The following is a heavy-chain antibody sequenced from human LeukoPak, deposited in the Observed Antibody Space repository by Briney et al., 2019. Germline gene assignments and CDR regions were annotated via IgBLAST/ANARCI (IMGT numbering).Heavy chain of an antibody. V-gene: IGHV1-2*02. J-gene: IGHJ4*02. CDR1: GYTFTGYY. CDR3: AREQQLEAPYFDY. CDR2: INPNSGGT. Sequence: ASVKVSCKASGYTFTGYYMHWVRQAPGQGLEWMGWINPNSGGTNYAQKFQGRVTMTRDTSISTAYMELSRLRSDDTAVYYCAREQQLEAPYFDYWGQGTLVTVSS. D-gene: IGHD6-13*01.